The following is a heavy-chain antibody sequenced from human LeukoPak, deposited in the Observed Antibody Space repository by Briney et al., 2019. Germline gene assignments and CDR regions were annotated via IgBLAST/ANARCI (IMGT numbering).Heavy chain of an antibody. V-gene: IGHV3-64D*06. CDR3: VKDYHRITMVLHYFDY. J-gene: IGHJ4*02. Sequence: PGGSLRLSCSASGFTFSSYAMHWFRQAPGKVLEYFSAISSNGGSTYYADSVKGRFTISRDNSKNTLYLQMSSLRAEDTAVYYCVKDYHRITMVLHYFDYWGQGTLVTVSS. D-gene: IGHD3-10*01. CDR1: GFTFSSYA. CDR2: ISSNGGST.